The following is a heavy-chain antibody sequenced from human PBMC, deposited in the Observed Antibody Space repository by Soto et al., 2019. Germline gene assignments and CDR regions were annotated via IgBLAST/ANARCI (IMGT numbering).Heavy chain of an antibody. CDR1: GGSISSYY. V-gene: IGHV4-59*01. Sequence: TSETLSLTCTVSGGSISSYYWSWIRQPPGKGLEWIGYIYYSGSTNYNPSLKSRVTISVDTSKNQFSLKLSSVTAADTAVYYCARLGWLQLVFDYWGQGTLVTVSS. CDR2: IYYSGST. CDR3: ARLGWLQLVFDY. D-gene: IGHD5-12*01. J-gene: IGHJ4*02.